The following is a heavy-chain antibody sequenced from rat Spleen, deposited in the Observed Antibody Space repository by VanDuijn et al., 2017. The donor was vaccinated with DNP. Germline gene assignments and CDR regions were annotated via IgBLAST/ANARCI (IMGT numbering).Heavy chain of an antibody. CDR1: AYSITSSYR. CDR3: ALSTGRGFDY. Sequence: EVQLQESGPGLVKPSQSLSLTCSVTAYSITSSYRWNWIRKFPGNKLEWMAYIDGAGSTNYNPSLKSRISITGDTSKNQFLLHLNSVTTEDTATYYCALSTGRGFDYWGQGVMVTVSS. CDR2: IDGAGST. D-gene: IGHD5-1*01. J-gene: IGHJ2*01. V-gene: IGHV3-3*01.